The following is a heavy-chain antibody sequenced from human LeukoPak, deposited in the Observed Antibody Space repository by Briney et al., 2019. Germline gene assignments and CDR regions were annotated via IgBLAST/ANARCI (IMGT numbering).Heavy chain of an antibody. CDR3: ARGPSSYYFDY. V-gene: IGHV4-59*01. CDR2: IYYSRST. CDR1: GGPISGYY. J-gene: IGHJ4*02. Sequence: SETLSLTCTVSGGPISGYYCSWIPQPPGRGLERIGPIYYSRSTNYNPSLESRVTISVDTSTNQFSLKLSSVTAADTAFYYCARGPSSYYFDYWGQGTLVTVSS.